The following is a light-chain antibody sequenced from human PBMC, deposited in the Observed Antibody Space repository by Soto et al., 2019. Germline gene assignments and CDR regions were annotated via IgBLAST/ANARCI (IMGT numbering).Light chain of an antibody. J-gene: IGKJ5*01. CDR1: HSVSSGY. CDR2: GAS. Sequence: ETVLTQSPGTLSLSPGESATLSCRASHSVSSGYLAWYQQKPGQAPRLLIYGASSRATGIPDRFSGSGSGTDFTLTISRLEPEDFAVYYCQQYGSSPTFGEGTRLEIK. CDR3: QQYGSSPT. V-gene: IGKV3-20*01.